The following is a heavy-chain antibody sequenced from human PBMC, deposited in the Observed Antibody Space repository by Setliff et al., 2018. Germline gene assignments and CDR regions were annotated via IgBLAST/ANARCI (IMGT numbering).Heavy chain of an antibody. Sequence: SETLSLTCTVSGGSISSYYWSWIRQPPGKGLEWIGYIYYSGSTNYNPSLKSRVTISVDTSKNQFSLELSSVTAADTAVYYCAREGYYNFWSGFMDVWGQGTTVTVSS. V-gene: IGHV4-59*01. CDR1: GGSISSYY. J-gene: IGHJ6*02. CDR2: IYYSGST. CDR3: AREGYYNFWSGFMDV. D-gene: IGHD3-3*01.